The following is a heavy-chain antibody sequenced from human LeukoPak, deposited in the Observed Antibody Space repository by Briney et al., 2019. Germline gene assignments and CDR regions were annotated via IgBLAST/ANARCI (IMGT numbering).Heavy chain of an antibody. J-gene: IGHJ4*02. CDR3: ASLIAAAGTW. V-gene: IGHV4-34*01. CDR2: INHSGST. Sequence: SETLSLTYAVYGGSFSGYYWSWIRQPPGKGLEWIGEINHSGSTNYNPSLKSRVTISVDTSKNQFSLKLSSATAADTAVYYCASLIAAAGTWWGQGTLVTVSS. CDR1: GGSFSGYY. D-gene: IGHD6-13*01.